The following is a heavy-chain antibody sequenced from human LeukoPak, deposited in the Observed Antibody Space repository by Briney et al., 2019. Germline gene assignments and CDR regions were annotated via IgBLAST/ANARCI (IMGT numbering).Heavy chain of an antibody. CDR1: GFTFDDYA. D-gene: IGHD3-3*01. CDR3: AKGFRRGYYTLFGY. V-gene: IGHV3-9*03. CDR2: ISWNSGSI. J-gene: IGHJ4*02. Sequence: GGSLRLSCAASGFTFDDYAMHWVRQAPGKGLEWVSGISWNSGSIGYADSVKGRFTISRDNAKNSLYLQMNSLRAEDMAFYYCAKGFRRGYYTLFGYWGQGTLVTVSS.